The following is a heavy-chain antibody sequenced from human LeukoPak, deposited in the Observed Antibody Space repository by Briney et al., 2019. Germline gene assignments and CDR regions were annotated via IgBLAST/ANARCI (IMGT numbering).Heavy chain of an antibody. V-gene: IGHV1-58*02. Sequence: SVRVSCKASGFTFSTSVMHWVRQTRGQRREWIGWIVVGSGSTNYAQNFQGRVTLTRDMSTSTAYMEVSSLTSEDTATYYCAAELKVGDVYFDPWGQGTLVTVSS. CDR2: IVVGSGST. D-gene: IGHD3-3*01. CDR1: GFTFSTSV. J-gene: IGHJ5*02. CDR3: AAELKVGDVYFDP.